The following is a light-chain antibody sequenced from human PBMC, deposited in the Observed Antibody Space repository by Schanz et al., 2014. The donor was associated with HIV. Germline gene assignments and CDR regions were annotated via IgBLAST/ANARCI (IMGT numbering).Light chain of an antibody. CDR3: AAWDDSLSAS. CDR1: SSNIGAGYD. V-gene: IGLV1-40*01. Sequence: QSVLTQPPSVSGAPGQRVTISCAGNSSNIGAGYDVHWYQQLPGTAPKLLIYANTNRPSGVPDRFSGSKSGTSVSLAITDLQAEDEADYYCAAWDDSLSASFGGGTKLTVL. J-gene: IGLJ3*02. CDR2: ANT.